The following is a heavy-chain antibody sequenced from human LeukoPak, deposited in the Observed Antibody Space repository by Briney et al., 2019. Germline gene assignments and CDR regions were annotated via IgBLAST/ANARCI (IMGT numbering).Heavy chain of an antibody. J-gene: IGHJ4*02. V-gene: IGHV3-23*01. CDR2: IGSAGGSI. CDR3: AKGHYYGSGSLDY. CDR1: KFTFMNYA. D-gene: IGHD3-10*01. Sequence: PGGSLRLSCTASKFTFMNYAMHWVRQAPGKGLEWLSTIGSAGGSIFYADSVKGRFTISRDNSKNTLYVQMNSLRAEDTAVYYCAKGHYYGSGSLDYWGQGTLVTVSS.